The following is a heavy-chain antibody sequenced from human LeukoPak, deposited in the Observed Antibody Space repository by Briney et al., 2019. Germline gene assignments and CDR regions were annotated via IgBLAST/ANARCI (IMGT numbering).Heavy chain of an antibody. CDR1: GFTFSDYY. CDR3: ARAGWRGMLAATNGIFDY. Sequence: GGSLRLSCAASGFTFSDYYMSWIRQAPGKGLEWVSYISSSGSTIYYADSVKGRFTISRDNAKNSLYLQMNSLRAEDTVVYYCARAGWRGMLAATNGIFDYWGQGTLVTVSS. D-gene: IGHD2-15*01. J-gene: IGHJ4*02. CDR2: ISSSGSTI. V-gene: IGHV3-11*04.